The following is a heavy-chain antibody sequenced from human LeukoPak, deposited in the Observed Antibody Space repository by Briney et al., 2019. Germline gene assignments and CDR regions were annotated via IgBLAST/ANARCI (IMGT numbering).Heavy chain of an antibody. CDR1: GGSISSSTYY. D-gene: IGHD3-16*01. V-gene: IGHV4-39*01. J-gene: IGHJ4*02. CDR2: IYYSGST. Sequence: SETLSLTCTVSGGSISSSTYYWGWIRRPPGKGLEWIGSIYYSGSTYYNPSLKSRVTVSVDTSKNQFSLNLSSVTAADTAVYYCVRGSTLRHYQYWGQGTLDTVSS. CDR3: VRGSTLRHYQY.